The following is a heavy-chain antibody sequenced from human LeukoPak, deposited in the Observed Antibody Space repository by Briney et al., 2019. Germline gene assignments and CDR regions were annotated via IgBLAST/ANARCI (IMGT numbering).Heavy chain of an antibody. Sequence: PSETLSLTCTVSGYSISSAYYWGWVRQPPGKGLEWIGTIYHSGSTDYNPSLKSRVTISLDTFKNQFSLKLSSVTAADTAVYYCARRSGITMIVVLISDAFDIWGQGTMVTVSS. V-gene: IGHV4-38-2*02. D-gene: IGHD3-22*01. CDR1: GYSISSAYY. CDR2: IYHSGST. CDR3: ARRSGITMIVVLISDAFDI. J-gene: IGHJ3*02.